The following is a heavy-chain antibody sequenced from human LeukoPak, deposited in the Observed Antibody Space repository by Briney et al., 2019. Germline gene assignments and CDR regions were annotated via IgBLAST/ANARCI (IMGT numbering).Heavy chain of an antibody. J-gene: IGHJ4*02. CDR1: GYTFTNYY. Sequence: ASVKVSCKASGYTFTNYYLHWVRQAPGQGLEWMGMINPGSGSTIYAQNFQDRVIMTRDTSTSTVYMELSSLRSEDTAVYSCARFQYDFLTAADYWGQGSLVTLS. D-gene: IGHD3-9*01. V-gene: IGHV1-46*01. CDR3: ARFQYDFLTAADY. CDR2: INPGSGST.